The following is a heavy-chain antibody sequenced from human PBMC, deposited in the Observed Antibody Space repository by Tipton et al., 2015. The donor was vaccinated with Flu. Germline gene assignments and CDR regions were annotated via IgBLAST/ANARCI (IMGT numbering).Heavy chain of an antibody. CDR1: GFTFSSYS. V-gene: IGHV3-21*01. D-gene: IGHD3-10*01. J-gene: IGHJ4*02. Sequence: SLRLSCAASGFTFSSYSMNWVRQAPGKGLEWFSSISSSSSYIYYADSVKGRFTISRDNAKNSLYLQMNSLRAKDTALYYCVRAIAASGSLWGQGALITVSS. CDR3: VRAIAASGSL. CDR2: ISSSSSYI.